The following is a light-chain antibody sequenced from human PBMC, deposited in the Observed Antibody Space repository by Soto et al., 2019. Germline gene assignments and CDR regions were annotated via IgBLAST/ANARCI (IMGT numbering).Light chain of an antibody. V-gene: IGLV1-40*01. J-gene: IGLJ3*02. CDR2: GNN. Sequence: QSVLTQPPSLSGAPGQTITISCTGSSSNIGAGSDVHWFQHLPGTAPKVLIYGNNNRPSGVPDRFSGSKSGTSGSLAITGLQAEHEADYYCQSYDSIRRAWVFGGGTKLTV. CDR1: SSNIGAGSD. CDR3: QSYDSIRRAWV.